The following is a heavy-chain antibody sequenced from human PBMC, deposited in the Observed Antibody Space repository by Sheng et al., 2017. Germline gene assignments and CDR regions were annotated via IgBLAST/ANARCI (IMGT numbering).Heavy chain of an antibody. V-gene: IGHV3-30*02. J-gene: IGHJ4*02. CDR1: GFTFSSYG. D-gene: IGHD3-10*01. Sequence: QVQLVESGGGVVQPGGSLRLSCAASGFTFSSYGMHWVRQAPGKGLEWVAFIRYDGSNKYYADSVKGRFTISRDNSKNTLYLQMNSLRAEDTAVYYCAKDKVTMVRGVNPFDYWGQGTLVTVSS. CDR2: IRYDGSNK. CDR3: AKDKVTMVRGVNPFDY.